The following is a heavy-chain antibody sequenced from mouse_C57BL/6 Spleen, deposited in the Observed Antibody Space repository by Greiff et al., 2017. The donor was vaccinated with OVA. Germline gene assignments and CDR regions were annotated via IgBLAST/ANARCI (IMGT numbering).Heavy chain of an antibody. Sequence: EVKLVESGPGLVKPSQSLSLTCSVTGYSITSGYYWNWIRQFPGNKLEWMGYISYDGSNNYNPSLKNRISITRDTSKNQFFLKLNSVTTEDTATYYCARGADGYYFDYWGQGTTLTVSS. CDR3: ARGADGYYFDY. J-gene: IGHJ2*01. D-gene: IGHD2-3*01. CDR1: GYSITSGYY. CDR2: ISYDGSN. V-gene: IGHV3-6*01.